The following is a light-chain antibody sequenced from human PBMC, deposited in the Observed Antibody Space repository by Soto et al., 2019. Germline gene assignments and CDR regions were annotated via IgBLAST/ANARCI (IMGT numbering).Light chain of an antibody. V-gene: IGLV4-69*01. CDR3: QTWATGTVV. J-gene: IGLJ2*01. CDR1: SGHSNYA. CDR2: VNSGDSH. Sequence: QPVLTQSPSASASLGASVKLTCTLSSGHSNYAIAWHQQQPEKAPRYLMKVNSGDSHTKGDGIPDRFSGSSSGAERYLTISSLQAEDEADYYCQTWATGTVVFGGGTKLTVL.